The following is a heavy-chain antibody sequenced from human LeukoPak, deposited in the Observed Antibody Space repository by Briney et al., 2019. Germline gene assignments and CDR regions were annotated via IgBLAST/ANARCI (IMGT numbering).Heavy chain of an antibody. CDR1: GGSISSGYYY. V-gene: IGHV4-30-4*08. Sequence: SQTLSLTCTVSGGSISSGYYYWSWIRQPPGKGLEWIGYIYYSGSTYYNPSLKSRVTISVDTSKNQFSLKLSSVTAADTAVYYCARARELQYYFDYWGQGTLVTVSS. D-gene: IGHD1-7*01. CDR3: ARARELQYYFDY. CDR2: IYYSGST. J-gene: IGHJ4*02.